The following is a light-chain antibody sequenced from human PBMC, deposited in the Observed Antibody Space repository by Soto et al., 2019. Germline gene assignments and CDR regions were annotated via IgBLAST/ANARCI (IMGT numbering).Light chain of an antibody. J-gene: IGKJ1*01. CDR2: GAS. CDR3: QQYNNWPLTWT. CDR1: QSVSSN. V-gene: IGKV3-15*01. Sequence: EIVMTQSPATLSVSPGERATLSCRASQSVSSNLAWYQQKPGQAPRLLIYGASTRATGIPAKIRGSGSGSEFTLTISSLQSEDVAVYYCQQYNNWPLTWTFGQGTKVDIK.